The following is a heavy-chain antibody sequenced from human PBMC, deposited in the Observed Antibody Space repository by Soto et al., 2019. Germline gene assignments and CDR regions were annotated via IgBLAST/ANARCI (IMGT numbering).Heavy chain of an antibody. J-gene: IGHJ4*02. CDR2: ISYHGSDK. V-gene: IGHV3-30*18. CDR3: AKDHLTTTGTTVGY. Sequence: QVQLVESGGGVVQPGRSLRLSCAASGFTFSNYGMHWVRQAPGKGLEWVAVISYHGSDKYYADSVKGRFTISRDNSKNTLYLQMDSLRAEDTAVSYCAKDHLTTTGTTVGYWGQGTLVTVSS. D-gene: IGHD4-17*01. CDR1: GFTFSNYG.